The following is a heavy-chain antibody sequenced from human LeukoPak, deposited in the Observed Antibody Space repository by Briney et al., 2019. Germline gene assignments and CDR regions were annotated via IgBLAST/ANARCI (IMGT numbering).Heavy chain of an antibody. J-gene: IGHJ4*02. D-gene: IGHD1-26*01. V-gene: IGHV3-23*01. Sequence: GGSLRLSCAASGFTFSSYSMNWVRQAPGKGLEWVSTIGGSGVSTYYADSVKGRFTISRDNSKNTLYLQMNSLRAEDTAVYYCAKGGSYYVYWGQGTLVTVSS. CDR3: AKGGSYYVY. CDR1: GFTFSSYS. CDR2: IGGSGVST.